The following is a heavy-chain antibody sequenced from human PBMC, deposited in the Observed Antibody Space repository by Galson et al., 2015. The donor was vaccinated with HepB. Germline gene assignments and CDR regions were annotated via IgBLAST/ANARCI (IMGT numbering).Heavy chain of an antibody. D-gene: IGHD5-12*01. J-gene: IGHJ1*01. CDR1: GFTFNNAW. Sequence: SLRLSCAASGFTFNNAWMSWVRQAPGKGLEWVGRIKAKTDGGAADYAAPVKGRFTISRDDSKNTLYLQMNSLKTGDTALYYCTTEIKPIAGYDYIGYFQYWAQGTLVTVSS. CDR3: TTEIKPIAGYDYIGYFQY. CDR2: IKAKTDGGAA. V-gene: IGHV3-15*01.